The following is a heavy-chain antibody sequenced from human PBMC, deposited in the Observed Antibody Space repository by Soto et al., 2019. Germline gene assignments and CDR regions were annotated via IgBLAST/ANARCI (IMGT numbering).Heavy chain of an antibody. Sequence: GGSLRLSCAASGFTFSNYWMHWVRQAPGKGLVWVSRINSGGSTTSHADSVKGRFTISRDNAKNTLYLQMNSLRAEDTAVYYCARLPGYSTGWTPFDFWGQGTQVTV. CDR1: GFTFSNYW. D-gene: IGHD6-19*01. V-gene: IGHV3-74*01. CDR3: ARLPGYSTGWTPFDF. CDR2: INSGGSTT. J-gene: IGHJ4*02.